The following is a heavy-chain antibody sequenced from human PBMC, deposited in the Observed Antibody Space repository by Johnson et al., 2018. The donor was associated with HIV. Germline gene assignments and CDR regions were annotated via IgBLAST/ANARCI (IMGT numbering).Heavy chain of an antibody. CDR1: GFTFTNAW. CDR3: TTDPEVGSFDFGSGYRACDI. CDR2: IKSKNDGGTI. J-gene: IGHJ3*02. D-gene: IGHD3-3*01. Sequence: VQLVESGGGLVRPGGSLSLSCAASGFTFTNAWMSWVRQGPGKGLEWVGRIKSKNDGGTIDYAAPVKGRFTISRDDSKNTLYLPMSSLKADDTAAYYCTTDPEVGSFDFGSGYRACDIWGQGTMVTVSS. V-gene: IGHV3-15*01.